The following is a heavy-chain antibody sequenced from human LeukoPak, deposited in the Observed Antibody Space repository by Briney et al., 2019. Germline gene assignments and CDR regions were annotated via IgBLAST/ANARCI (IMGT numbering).Heavy chain of an antibody. D-gene: IGHD6-19*01. CDR1: GYTFTSYG. V-gene: IGHV1-8*03. CDR3: ASLLSYSSGWFLY. J-gene: IGHJ4*02. CDR2: MNPNSGNT. Sequence: ASVKVSCKASGYTFTSYGISWVRQAPGQGLVWMGWMNPNSGNTGYAQKFQGRVTITRNTSISTAYMELSSLRSEDTAVYYCASLLSYSSGWFLYWGQGTLVTVSS.